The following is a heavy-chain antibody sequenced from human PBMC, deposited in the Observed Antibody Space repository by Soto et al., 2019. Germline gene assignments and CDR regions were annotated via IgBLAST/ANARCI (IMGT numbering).Heavy chain of an antibody. CDR3: ARRTYYDFPSRVSSLYYYYYYMDV. D-gene: IGHD3-3*01. CDR1: GYTFTSYD. J-gene: IGHJ6*03. CDR2: MNPNSGNT. Sequence: VASVKVSCKASGYTFTSYDINWVRQATGQGLEWMGWMNPNSGNTGYAQKFQGRVTMTRNTSISTAYMELSSLRSEDTAVYYCARRTYYDFPSRVSSLYYYYYYMDVWGKGTTVTVSS. V-gene: IGHV1-8*01.